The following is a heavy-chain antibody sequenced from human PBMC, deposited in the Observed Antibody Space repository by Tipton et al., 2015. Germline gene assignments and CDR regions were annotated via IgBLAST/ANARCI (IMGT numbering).Heavy chain of an antibody. Sequence: QSGAEVKKPGASVKVSCKASGFTLRSNIIQWVRLAPGQRLEWMGWINTASGDTKYSQKLQGRITITRDTSANTVYMDLSSLRSEDTAVHYCAGTLTMIRGLIGTNIYDVWGQGTMVTVSS. J-gene: IGHJ3*01. D-gene: IGHD3-10*01. CDR1: GFTLRSNI. V-gene: IGHV1-3*04. CDR2: INTASGDT. CDR3: AGTLTMIRGLIGTNIYDV.